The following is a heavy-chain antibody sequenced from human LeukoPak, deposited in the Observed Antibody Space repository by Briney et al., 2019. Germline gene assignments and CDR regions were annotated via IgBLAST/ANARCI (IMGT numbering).Heavy chain of an antibody. Sequence: AGGSLRLSCAASGFTFSNHAMTWVRQAPGKGLEWVSGIVGSGSNTFYADSVKGRFTISRDNSKNTLYLQMNSLRVEDTAVYYCAAADSECRFDYWGQGTLVTVSS. D-gene: IGHD6-25*01. CDR3: AAADSECRFDY. V-gene: IGHV3-23*01. CDR2: IVGSGSNT. CDR1: GFTFSNHA. J-gene: IGHJ4*02.